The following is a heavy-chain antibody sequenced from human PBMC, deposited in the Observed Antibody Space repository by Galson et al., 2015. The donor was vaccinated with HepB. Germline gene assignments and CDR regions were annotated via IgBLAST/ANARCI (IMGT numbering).Heavy chain of an antibody. V-gene: IGHV4-34*01. CDR3: ARALSRSYNFWGDSPDDVQI. CDR1: GGSFSDQY. CDR2: INYRGGT. J-gene: IGHJ3*02. Sequence: ETLSLTCAVSGGSFSDQYWTWLRQPPGKGLEWTGEINYRGGTNSNPSLKSRITLSVDTSKNHFSLKLTSVTAADTAVYYCARALSRSYNFWGDSPDDVQIWGQGTMVTVSS. D-gene: IGHD3-3*01.